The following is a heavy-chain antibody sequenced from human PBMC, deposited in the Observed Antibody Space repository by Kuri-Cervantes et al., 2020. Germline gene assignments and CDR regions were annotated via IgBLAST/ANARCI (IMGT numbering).Heavy chain of an antibody. J-gene: IGHJ6*03. V-gene: IGHV3-48*01. CDR1: GFTFTTYG. CDR2: ITSGGDSM. Sequence: GGSLRLSCAASGFTFTTYGLVWVRQAPGKGLEWISFITSGGDSMYYADSVKGRFTISRDNAKNSMSLQMNSLRAEDTAVYYCARGPAAAKAYYYMDVWGKGTTVTVSS. D-gene: IGHD2-2*01. CDR3: ARGPAAAKAYYYMDV.